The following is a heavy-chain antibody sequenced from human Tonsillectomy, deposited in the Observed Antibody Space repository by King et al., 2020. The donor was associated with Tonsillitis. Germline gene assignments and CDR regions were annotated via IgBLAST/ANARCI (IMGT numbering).Heavy chain of an antibody. D-gene: IGHD1-26*01. CDR2: MYPGDSDT. Sequence: VQLVQSGAEVKKPGESLKISCKVSGYSFSTYWIGWVRQMPGKGLEWMGIMYPGDSDTRYSPSFQGQVTISADKSISTAYLQWSSLKASDTAMYYCARHREWDLVGVAAYWGQGTLVTVSS. J-gene: IGHJ4*02. V-gene: IGHV5-51*01. CDR3: ARHREWDLVGVAAY. CDR1: GYSFSTYW.